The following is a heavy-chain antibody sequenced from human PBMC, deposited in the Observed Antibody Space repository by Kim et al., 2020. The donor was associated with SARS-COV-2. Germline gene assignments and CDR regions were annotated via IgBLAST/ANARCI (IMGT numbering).Heavy chain of an antibody. CDR2: IYYSGST. CDR1: GGSVSSGSYY. CDR3: ATYCGGDCYSRTYGMDV. V-gene: IGHV4-61*01. D-gene: IGHD2-21*02. Sequence: SETLSLTCTVSGGSVSSGSYYWSWIRQPPGKGLEWIGYIYYSGSTNYNPSLKSRVTISVDTSKNQFSLKLSSVTAADTAVYYCATYCGGDCYSRTYGMDVWGQGTTVTVSS. J-gene: IGHJ6*02.